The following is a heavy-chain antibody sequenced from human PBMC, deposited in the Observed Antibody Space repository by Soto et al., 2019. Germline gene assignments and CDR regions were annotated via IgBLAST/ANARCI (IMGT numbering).Heavy chain of an antibody. Sequence: QVQLVESEGGEVQPGRSLRLSCAASGFTFSSYAMHWVRQAPGKGLEWVAVISYDGSNKYYADSVKGRFTISRDNSKNTLYLQMNSLRAEDTAVYYCARDSYDSSGYYPYYYYYYGMDVWGQGTTVTVSS. CDR3: ARDSYDSSGYYPYYYYYYGMDV. CDR2: ISYDGSNK. J-gene: IGHJ6*02. CDR1: GFTFSSYA. V-gene: IGHV3-30-3*01. D-gene: IGHD3-22*01.